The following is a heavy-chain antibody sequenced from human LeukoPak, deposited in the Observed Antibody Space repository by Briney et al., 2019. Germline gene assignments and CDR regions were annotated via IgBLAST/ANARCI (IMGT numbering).Heavy chain of an antibody. CDR1: GYTFTGYS. D-gene: IGHD3-22*01. J-gene: IGHJ4*02. V-gene: IGHV1-2*06. CDR3: ARGIPFDYYDSSGYQVPFDY. CDR2: INPNSGGT. Sequence: ASVKVSCKASGYTFTGYSMHWVLQAPGQGLEWMGRINPNSGGTNYAQKVQGRVTMTRDTSISTAYMELSRLRSDDTAVYYCARGIPFDYYDSSGYQVPFDYWGQGTLVTVSS.